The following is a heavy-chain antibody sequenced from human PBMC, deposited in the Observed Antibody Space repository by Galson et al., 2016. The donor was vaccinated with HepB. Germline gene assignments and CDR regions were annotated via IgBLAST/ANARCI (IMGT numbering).Heavy chain of an antibody. D-gene: IGHD6-25*01. CDR2: IDWDDDK. V-gene: IGHV2-70*01. CDR1: GFSLSTRGMS. CDR3: ARTSASPKGPSVFPLAPCSRSTSEGTAALGCLDKDYY. J-gene: IGHJ6*01. Sequence: PALVKLTQTLTLTCTFSGFSLSTRGMSVSWNRQPPGKALEWLAFIDWDDDKYYNTSLKARLTISKDTSNNQVHLTMTNMYPVDTSKYYCARTSASPKGPSVFPLAPCSRSTSEGTAALGCLDKDYY.